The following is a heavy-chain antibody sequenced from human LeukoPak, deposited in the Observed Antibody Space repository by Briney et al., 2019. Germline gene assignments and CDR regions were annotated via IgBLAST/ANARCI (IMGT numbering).Heavy chain of an antibody. V-gene: IGHV3-7*01. D-gene: IGHD6-19*01. CDR3: ASGGGWVFNN. CDR1: GFPFSSHW. J-gene: IGHJ4*02. CDR2: IKQDGSEK. Sequence: AGGSLRLSCAASGFPFSSHWLSWLRQSPGKGLEWVAHIKQDGSEKYYVDSVKGRFTISRDNARNSQYLQMNSLRAEDTAVYYCASGGGWVFNNWGQGTLVTVSS.